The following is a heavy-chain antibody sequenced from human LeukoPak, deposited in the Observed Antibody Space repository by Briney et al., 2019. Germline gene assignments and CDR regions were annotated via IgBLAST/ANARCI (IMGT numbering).Heavy chain of an antibody. D-gene: IGHD3/OR15-3a*01. Sequence: SETLSLTCTVSGDSISSSKYYWAWIRQPPGKGLEWIGSIYNSGSTYYNPSLKSRVTISIDTSKNQFSLKLSSVTAADTAVYFCARDPNPRDLKNDSWGQGTLVTVSS. J-gene: IGHJ4*02. CDR1: GDSISSSKYY. V-gene: IGHV4-39*07. CDR2: IYNSGST. CDR3: ARDPNPRDLKNDS.